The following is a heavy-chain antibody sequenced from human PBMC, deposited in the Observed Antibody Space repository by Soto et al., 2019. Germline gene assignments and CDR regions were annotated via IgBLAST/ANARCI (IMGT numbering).Heavy chain of an antibody. Sequence: ASVKVSCKASGYTFTGYYMHWVRQAPGQGLEWMGWINPNSGGTNYAQKFQGRVTMTRDTSISTAYMELSRLRSDDTAVYYCARVCGQLLSRQGPTHYRGQATLVTLSS. J-gene: IGHJ4*02. D-gene: IGHD2-2*01. CDR3: ARVCGQLLSRQGPTHY. CDR1: GYTFTGYY. CDR2: INPNSGGT. V-gene: IGHV1-2*02.